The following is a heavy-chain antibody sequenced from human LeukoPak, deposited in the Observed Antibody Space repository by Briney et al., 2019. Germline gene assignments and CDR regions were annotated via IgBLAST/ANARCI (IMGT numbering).Heavy chain of an antibody. J-gene: IGHJ6*03. CDR3: GRDALVGYFSYYYMDV. V-gene: IGHV4-59*11. D-gene: IGHD2-15*01. CDR1: GGSISSHY. CDR2: ISNSGST. Sequence: SETLSLTCTVSGGSISSHYWTWIRQSPVKGLEWIGDISNSGSTSYNPSLKSRVTISIDTSKNQFSLELSSVTAADTAVYYCGRDALVGYFSYYYMDVWGKGTTVTVSS.